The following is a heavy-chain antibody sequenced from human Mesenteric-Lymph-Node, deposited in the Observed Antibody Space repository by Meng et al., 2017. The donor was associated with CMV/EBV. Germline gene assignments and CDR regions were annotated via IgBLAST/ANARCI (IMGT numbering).Heavy chain of an antibody. CDR2: IGTAGDT. D-gene: IGHD5-24*01. V-gene: IGHV3-13*01. J-gene: IGHJ4*02. Sequence: GWSLSLSCAASGFTFSSYEMHWDRQVTGKGLEWISAIGTAGDTYYAGSVKGRFTMYRENARNFVFLQMNSLRDGDTDVYYCTSGGDGYPAGHWGQGTLVTVSS. CDR3: TSGGDGYPAGH. CDR1: GFTFSSYE.